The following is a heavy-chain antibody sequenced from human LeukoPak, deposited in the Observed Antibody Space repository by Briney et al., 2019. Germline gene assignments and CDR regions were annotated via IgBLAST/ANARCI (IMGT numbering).Heavy chain of an antibody. CDR3: AKDLRPTYYYDTSGYLL. CDR1: GFTFSSYA. D-gene: IGHD3-22*01. Sequence: GGSLRLSCAASGFTFSSYAMNWVRQAPGKGLEWVSAFSGNGDATYYADSVKGRFTISRDNSKKTLYLQMNSLTAEDTAVYYCAKDLRPTYYYDTSGYLLWGQGTLVTVSS. J-gene: IGHJ4*02. CDR2: FSGNGDAT. V-gene: IGHV3-23*01.